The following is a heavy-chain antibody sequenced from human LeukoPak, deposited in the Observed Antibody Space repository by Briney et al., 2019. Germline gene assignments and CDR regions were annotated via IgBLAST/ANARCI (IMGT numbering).Heavy chain of an antibody. V-gene: IGHV3-48*01. Sequence: PGGSLRLSCAASGFAFSSYNMNWVRQAPGKGLEWVSYISSGSDTIFYADSVKVRFTIYRDNAKNSLYLQMNRLRAEDTAVYYCARPYCASTSCPTFEYWGQGTLVTVSS. CDR3: ARPYCASTSCPTFEY. D-gene: IGHD2-2*01. J-gene: IGHJ4*02. CDR2: ISSGSDTI. CDR1: GFAFSSYN.